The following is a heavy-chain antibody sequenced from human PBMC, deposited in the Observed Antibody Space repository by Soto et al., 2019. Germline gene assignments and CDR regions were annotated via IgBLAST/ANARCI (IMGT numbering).Heavy chain of an antibody. CDR1: GFTFNSHA. J-gene: IGHJ4*02. Sequence: QVQLVESGGGVVQPGRSLGLTCAVSGFTFNSHAMHWVLQAPGKGLEWLAVISYGGANNYYADSVKGRFTISRDNSHNTLFLQMNSLRPEETAVYYCARGPRSCSYTSCYTIDYWGQGTLVTVSS. V-gene: IGHV3-30*03. CDR3: ARGPRSCSYTSCYTIDY. D-gene: IGHD2-2*02. CDR2: ISYGGANN.